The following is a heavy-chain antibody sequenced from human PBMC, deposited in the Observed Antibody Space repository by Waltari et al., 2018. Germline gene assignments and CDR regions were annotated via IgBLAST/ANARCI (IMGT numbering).Heavy chain of an antibody. V-gene: IGHV1-69*10. CDR1: GGTFSRYA. J-gene: IGHJ4*02. Sequence: QVQLVQSGAEVKKPGSSVKVSCKASGGTFSRYAISWVRQAPGQGLEWMGGIIPILGIANYAQKCQGRVTITADKSTSTVYMELTSLRSEDTAVYYCARIAQVPGDYGSDYWGQGTLVTVSS. CDR2: IIPILGIA. CDR3: ARIAQVPGDYGSDY. D-gene: IGHD4-17*01.